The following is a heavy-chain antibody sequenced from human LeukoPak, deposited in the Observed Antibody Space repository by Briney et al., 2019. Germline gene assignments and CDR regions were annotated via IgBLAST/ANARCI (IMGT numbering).Heavy chain of an antibody. CDR1: GGSISSGSYY. D-gene: IGHD2-21*01. J-gene: IGHJ6*03. CDR3: ARDGLQGGGDWIYYYYYMDV. V-gene: IGHV4-61*02. CDR2: IYTSGST. Sequence: SQTLSLTCTVSGGSISSGSYYWSWIRQAAGKGLEWIGRIYTSGSTNYNPSLKSRVTMSVDTSKNQFSLKLSSVTAADTAVYYCARDGLQGGGDWIYYYYYMDVWGKGTTVTVSS.